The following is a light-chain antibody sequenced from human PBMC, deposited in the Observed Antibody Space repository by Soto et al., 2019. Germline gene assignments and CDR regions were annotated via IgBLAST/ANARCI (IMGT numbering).Light chain of an antibody. CDR2: GAS. CDR3: QQLNSFPIA. CDR1: QGISSF. V-gene: IGKV1-9*01. J-gene: IGKJ3*01. Sequence: IQLTQSPSSLSASVGDRVTITCRASQGISSFLAWYQQKPGRAPKLLIYGASTLQSGVPSRFSGSGSGTDFTLTISSLQPQDFATYYCQQLNSFPIAFGPGTKVEIQ.